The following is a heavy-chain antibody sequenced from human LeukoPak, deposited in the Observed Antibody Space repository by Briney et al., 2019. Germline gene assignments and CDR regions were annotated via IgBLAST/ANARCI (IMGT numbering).Heavy chain of an antibody. Sequence: NPSETLSLTCTVSGASISSYYWSWIRQPPGKGLDWIGYIYYTGSTKYNPSLKSRVTISVDTSKNQFSLELSSVTAADTAVYYCARVVVHGHSDYWGQGTLVTVSS. CDR1: GASISSYY. CDR3: ARVVVHGHSDY. CDR2: IYYTGST. D-gene: IGHD2-2*01. V-gene: IGHV4-59*01. J-gene: IGHJ4*02.